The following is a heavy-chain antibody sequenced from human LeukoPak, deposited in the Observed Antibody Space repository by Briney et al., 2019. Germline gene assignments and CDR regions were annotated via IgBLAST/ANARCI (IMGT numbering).Heavy chain of an antibody. CDR3: ARGDSYSSSRASFDY. V-gene: IGHV1-2*02. J-gene: IGHJ4*02. CDR1: GYTFTGYY. CDR2: INPNSGGT. D-gene: IGHD6-13*01. Sequence: WASVKVSCKASGYTFTGYYMHWVRQAPGQGLEWMGWINPNSGGTNYAQKFQGRVTMARDTSISTAYMELSRLRSDDTAVYYCARGDSYSSSRASFDYWGQGTLVTVSS.